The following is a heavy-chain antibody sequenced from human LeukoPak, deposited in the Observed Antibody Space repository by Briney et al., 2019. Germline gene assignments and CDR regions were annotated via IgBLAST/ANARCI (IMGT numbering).Heavy chain of an antibody. V-gene: IGHV4-34*01. D-gene: IGHD6-13*01. Sequence: GSLRLPCAASGFTFASYAMSWIRQPPGKGLEWIGEINHSGSTNYNPSLKSRVTISVDTSKNQFSLKLSSVTAADTAVYYCARRRTYSSSWRAFDIWGQGTMVTVSS. J-gene: IGHJ3*02. CDR3: ARRRTYSSSWRAFDI. CDR1: GFTFASYA. CDR2: INHSGST.